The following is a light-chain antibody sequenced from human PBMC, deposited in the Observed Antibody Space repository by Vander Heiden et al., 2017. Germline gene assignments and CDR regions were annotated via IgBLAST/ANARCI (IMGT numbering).Light chain of an antibody. CDR2: AAS. V-gene: IGKV1-39*01. Sequence: QVTQSPSSLSASVGDGVIITCRASRGIDIYLNWFQQKPGKAPKLLIYAASSLQSGVPSRFGGSGSGTDFTLTISSLQPEDSATYYCQQTYSSPRTFGQGTKLEI. J-gene: IGKJ2*02. CDR1: RGIDIY. CDR3: QQTYSSPRT.